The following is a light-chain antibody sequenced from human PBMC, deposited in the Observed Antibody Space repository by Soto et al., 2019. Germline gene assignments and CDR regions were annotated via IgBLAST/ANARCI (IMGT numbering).Light chain of an antibody. CDR2: EVS. Sequence: QSALTQPASVSGSPGQSITISCTGTSSDVGGYNYVSWYQQHPGKAPKLMIYEVSNRPSGVSNRFSGSKSGNTASLTISGLQAEAEADYSCSSYTSSSTLVFGGGTKLTVL. J-gene: IGLJ2*01. CDR3: SSYTSSSTLV. V-gene: IGLV2-14*01. CDR1: SSDVGGYNY.